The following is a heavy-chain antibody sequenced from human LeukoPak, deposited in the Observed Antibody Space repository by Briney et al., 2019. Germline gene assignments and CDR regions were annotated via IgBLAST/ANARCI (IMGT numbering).Heavy chain of an antibody. J-gene: IGHJ4*02. CDR2: IYYTGST. V-gene: IGHV4-59*08. CDR3: ARTYGDPRRGYFDY. Sequence: LETLSLTCTVSSGSISNYYWSWIRQPPEKGLEWIGYIYYTGSTNYDPSLKSRLTMSVDTSKNQFSLNLSSVTAADTAVYYCARTYGDPRRGYFDYWGQGTLVTVSS. D-gene: IGHD4-17*01. CDR1: SGSISNYY.